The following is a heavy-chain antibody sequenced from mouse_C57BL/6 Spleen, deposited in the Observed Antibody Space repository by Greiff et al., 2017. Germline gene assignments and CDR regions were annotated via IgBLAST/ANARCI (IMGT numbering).Heavy chain of an antibody. CDR2: IDPSDSDT. J-gene: IGHJ4*01. V-gene: IGHV1-52*01. D-gene: IGHD2-3*01. Sequence: VQLQQPGAELVRPGSSVKLSCKASGYTFTSYWMHWVKQRPIQGLEWIGNIDPSDSDTHSNQKFKDKATLTVAKSSSTAYMQLSSLTSDDSAVYYCARMDGMDYWGQGTSVTVSS. CDR1: GYTFTSYW. CDR3: ARMDGMDY.